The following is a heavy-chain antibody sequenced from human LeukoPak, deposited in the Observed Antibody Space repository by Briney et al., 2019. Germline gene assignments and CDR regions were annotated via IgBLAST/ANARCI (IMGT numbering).Heavy chain of an antibody. CDR1: GYTFSNYG. CDR2: ISAYNGNT. J-gene: IGHJ4*02. CDR3: ARVIPDYYDSSGYPLFFDY. D-gene: IGHD3-22*01. V-gene: IGHV1-18*01. Sequence: ASVKVSCKASGYTFSNYGISWVRQAPRQGLEWLGWISAYNGNTHYAQKLQGRVTLTTDTSTSTAYMEVRSLRSDDTAVYFCARVIPDYYDSSGYPLFFDYWGQGTLVTVSS.